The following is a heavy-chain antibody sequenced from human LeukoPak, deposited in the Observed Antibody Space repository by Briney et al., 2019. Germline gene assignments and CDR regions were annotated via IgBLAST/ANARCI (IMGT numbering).Heavy chain of an antibody. CDR2: IFHSGIT. V-gene: IGHV4-38-2*01. CDR1: GYSISSGYY. J-gene: IGHJ4*02. CDR3: ARRVYTSSWYFDY. D-gene: IGHD6-13*01. Sequence: SETLSLTCAVSGYSISSGYYWGWIRQPPGKGLEWIGSIFHSGITYYNPSLKSRLAISVGTSKNQFSLKLSSVTAAETSVYYCARRVYTSSWYFDYWGQGTLVTVSS.